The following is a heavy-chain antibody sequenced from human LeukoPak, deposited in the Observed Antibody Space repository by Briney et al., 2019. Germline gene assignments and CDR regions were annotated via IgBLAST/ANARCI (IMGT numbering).Heavy chain of an antibody. J-gene: IGHJ4*02. Sequence: GGSLRLSCAASGFTFSSYAMHWVRQAPGKGLEWVAVISYDGSNKYYADSAKGRFTISRDNSKNTLYLQMNSLRAEDTAVYYCARVYGDVDYWGQGTLVTVSS. D-gene: IGHD4-17*01. CDR2: ISYDGSNK. CDR1: GFTFSSYA. V-gene: IGHV3-30*04. CDR3: ARVYGDVDY.